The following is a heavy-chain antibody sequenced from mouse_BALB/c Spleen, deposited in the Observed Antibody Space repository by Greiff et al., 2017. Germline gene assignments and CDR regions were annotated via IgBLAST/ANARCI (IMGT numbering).Heavy chain of an antibody. CDR2: ISSGSSTI. CDR3: ARDWDFDY. CDR1: GFTFSSFG. J-gene: IGHJ2*01. Sequence: EVMLVESGGGLVQPGGSRKLSCAASGFTFSSFGMNWVRQAPEKGLEWVAYISSGSSTIYYADTVKGRFTISRDNPKNTLFLQMTSLRSEDTAMYYCARDWDFDYWGQGTTLTVSS. V-gene: IGHV5-17*02. D-gene: IGHD4-1*01.